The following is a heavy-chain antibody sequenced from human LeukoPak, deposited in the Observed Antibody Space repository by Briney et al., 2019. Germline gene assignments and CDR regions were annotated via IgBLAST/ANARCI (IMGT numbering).Heavy chain of an antibody. Sequence: GGSLRLSCAASGFTLSSYWMHWVRQAPGKGLVWVSRINGDGRITTYADSVKGRFTISRDTAKNTLYLQMNSLRAEDTAVYYCARVHVGTDMVDLVYWGQGGLVSVSS. CDR2: INGDGRIT. J-gene: IGHJ4*02. CDR1: GFTLSSYW. V-gene: IGHV3-74*01. CDR3: ARVHVGTDMVDLVY. D-gene: IGHD5-18*01.